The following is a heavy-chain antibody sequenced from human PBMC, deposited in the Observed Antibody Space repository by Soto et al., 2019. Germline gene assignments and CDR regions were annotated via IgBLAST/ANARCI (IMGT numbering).Heavy chain of an antibody. D-gene: IGHD1-1*01. CDR2: ISGSGGST. V-gene: IGHV3-23*01. CDR3: AKEELERQGSGFDY. J-gene: IGHJ4*02. Sequence: EVQLLESGGGLVQPGGSLRLSCAASGFTFSSYAMSWVRQAPGKGLEWVSAISGSGGSTYYADSVKGRFTIARDNSKNTLCLQMNSLGAEDTAVYYCAKEELERQGSGFDYWGQGTLVTVSS. CDR1: GFTFSSYA.